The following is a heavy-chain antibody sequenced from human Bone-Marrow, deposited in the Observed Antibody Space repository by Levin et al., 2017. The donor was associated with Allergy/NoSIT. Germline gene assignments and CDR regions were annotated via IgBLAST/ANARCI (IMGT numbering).Heavy chain of an antibody. D-gene: IGHD2-2*01. V-gene: IGHV4-34*01. CDR2: INHSGST. Sequence: SETLSLTCAVYGGSFSGYYWSWIRQPPGKGLEWIGEINHSGSTNYNPSLKSRVTISVDTSKNQFSLKLSSVTAADTAVYYCARVIVVVPAARTYYYYYYMDVWGKGTTVTVSS. CDR1: GGSFSGYY. CDR3: ARVIVVVPAARTYYYYYYMDV. J-gene: IGHJ6*03.